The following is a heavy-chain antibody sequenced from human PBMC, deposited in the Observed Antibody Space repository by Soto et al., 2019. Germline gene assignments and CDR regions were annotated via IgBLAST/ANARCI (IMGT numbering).Heavy chain of an antibody. V-gene: IGHV1-3*01. Sequence: QVQLVQSGAEVKKPGASVKVSCKASGYTFTSYAMHWVRQAPGQRLEWMGWINAGNGNTKYSQKFQGRVTITRDTSASTAYMELSSLRSEDTAVYYCARDRFTGGFSPRSWFDPWGQGTLVTVSS. CDR3: ARDRFTGGFSPRSWFDP. D-gene: IGHD2-8*02. CDR2: INAGNGNT. J-gene: IGHJ5*02. CDR1: GYTFTSYA.